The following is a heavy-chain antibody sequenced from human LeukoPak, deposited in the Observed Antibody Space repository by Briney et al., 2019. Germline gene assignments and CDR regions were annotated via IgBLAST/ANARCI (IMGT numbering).Heavy chain of an antibody. J-gene: IGHJ1*01. CDR3: ARDGEGNPTDIYFQH. CDR2: IYHSGST. D-gene: IGHD4-23*01. V-gene: IGHV4-59*12. Sequence: PSETLSLTCTVSGGSISSYYWSWIRQPPGKGLEWIGYIYHSGSTYYNPSLKSRVTISVDRSKNQFSLKLSSVTAADTAVYYCARDGEGNPTDIYFQHWGQGTLVTVSS. CDR1: GGSISSYY.